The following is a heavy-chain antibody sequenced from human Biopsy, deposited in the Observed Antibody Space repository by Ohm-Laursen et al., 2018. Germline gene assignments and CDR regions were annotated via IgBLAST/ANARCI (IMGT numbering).Heavy chain of an antibody. CDR3: ARDSGILNYGNFKYYHYYGMDV. CDR1: GDSVTKYY. Sequence: SDTLSLTWTVSGDSVTKYYWSWIRQPPGKGLEWIGHIYYSVMTNYNPSLQSRVSISVDTSRNQVSLTLSSVTAADTAVYYCARDSGILNYGNFKYYHYYGMDVWGQGTKVIVSS. V-gene: IGHV4-59*02. J-gene: IGHJ6*02. D-gene: IGHD4-11*01. CDR2: IYYSVMT.